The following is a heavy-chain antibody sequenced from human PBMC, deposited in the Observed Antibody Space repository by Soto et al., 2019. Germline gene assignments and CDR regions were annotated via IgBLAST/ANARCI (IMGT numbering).Heavy chain of an antibody. V-gene: IGHV3-11*01. Sequence: QVQLVESGGGLVKPGGSLRLSCAASGFTFSDYYMSWIRQAPGKGLEWVSYIGTSGSTIYYADAVKGRFTISRDNAKNSLYLQMNSLRAEDTAVYYCSRDQSGYLKDFDYWGQGTLVTVSS. CDR3: SRDQSGYLKDFDY. CDR1: GFTFSDYY. J-gene: IGHJ4*02. CDR2: IGTSGSTI. D-gene: IGHD3-3*01.